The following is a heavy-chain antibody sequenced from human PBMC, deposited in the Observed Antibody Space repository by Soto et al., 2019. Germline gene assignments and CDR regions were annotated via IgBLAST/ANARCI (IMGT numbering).Heavy chain of an antibody. CDR2: IYYSGST. CDR1: GGSISSGGYY. V-gene: IGHV4-31*03. CDR3: ARSGSGSYYPTTFDY. J-gene: IGHJ4*02. D-gene: IGHD3-10*01. Sequence: QVQLQESGPGLVKPSQTLSLTCTVSGGSISSGGYYWSWIRQHPGKGLECIGYIYYSGSTYYNPSLNSRVTISVDTSENQFSLKLSSVTAADTAVYYCARSGSGSYYPTTFDYWGQGTLVTVSS.